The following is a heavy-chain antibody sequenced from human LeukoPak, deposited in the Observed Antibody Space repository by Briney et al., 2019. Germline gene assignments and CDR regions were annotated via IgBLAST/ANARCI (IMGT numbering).Heavy chain of an antibody. J-gene: IGHJ6*03. CDR1: GFTFSSYE. CDR3: ARDRLLRYFDRILYYMDV. V-gene: IGHV3-48*03. Sequence: GGSLRLSCAASGFTFSSYEMNWVRQAPGKGLEWVSYISSSGSTIYYADSVKGRFTISRDNAKNSLYLQMNSLRAEDTAVYYCARDRLLRYFDRILYYMDVWGKGTTVTISS. CDR2: ISSSGSTI. D-gene: IGHD3-9*01.